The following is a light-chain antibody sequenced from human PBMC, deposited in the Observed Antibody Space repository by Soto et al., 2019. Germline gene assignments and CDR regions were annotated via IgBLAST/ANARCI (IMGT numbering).Light chain of an antibody. CDR1: SSDIGSYDY. V-gene: IGLV2-14*01. CDR3: SSFTSTSTRL. CDR2: EVT. Sequence: QSALTQPASVSGSPGQSSTISCTGTSSDIGSYDYVSWYQQHPGKAPNLLIYEVTDRPSGVSNRFSGSKSGNTASLTISVLQAEDEADYYCSSFTSTSTRLFGSGTKVTVL. J-gene: IGLJ1*01.